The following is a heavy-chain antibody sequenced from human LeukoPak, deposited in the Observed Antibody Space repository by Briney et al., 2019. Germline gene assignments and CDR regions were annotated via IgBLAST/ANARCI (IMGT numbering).Heavy chain of an antibody. D-gene: IGHD6-6*01. Sequence: PGGSLRLSCAASGFIFSSYWMSWVRQAPGKGLEWVVNIKQDGSEKYYVDSVKGRFTISRDNAKNSLYLQMNSLRAEDTAVYYCARIRVWAARSLYYFDYWGQGTLVTVSS. CDR1: GFIFSSYW. J-gene: IGHJ4*02. CDR2: IKQDGSEK. CDR3: ARIRVWAARSLYYFDY. V-gene: IGHV3-7*01.